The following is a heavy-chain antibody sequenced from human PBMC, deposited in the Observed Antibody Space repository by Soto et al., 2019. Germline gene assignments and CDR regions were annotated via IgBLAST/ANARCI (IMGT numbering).Heavy chain of an antibody. D-gene: IGHD1-26*01. V-gene: IGHV1-18*01. CDR3: ARDRGSYALDY. Sequence: QVQLVQSGAEVKKPGASVKVSCKASGYTFTSYGISWVRQAPGQGLEWMGWISADNGNTNYAQKLQGRVTMTTDTSTSKAYMELRSIRSDDTAVYYCARDRGSYALDYWGQGTLVTVSS. J-gene: IGHJ4*02. CDR2: ISADNGNT. CDR1: GYTFTSYG.